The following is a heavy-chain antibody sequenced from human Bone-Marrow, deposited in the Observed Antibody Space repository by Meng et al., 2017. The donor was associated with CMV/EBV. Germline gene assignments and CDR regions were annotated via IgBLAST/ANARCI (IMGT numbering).Heavy chain of an antibody. J-gene: IGHJ6*02. Sequence: SETLSLTCTVSGGSISSYYWSWIRQPPGKGLEWIGSIYYSGSTYYNPSLKSRVTISVDTTKNQFSLKLSSVTAADTAVYYCARETRTDYDFWSGYDYYYSMYVWGQGTTVTVSS. D-gene: IGHD3-3*01. CDR3: ARETRTDYDFWSGYDYYYSMYV. V-gene: IGHV4-59*12. CDR1: GGSISSYY. CDR2: IYYSGST.